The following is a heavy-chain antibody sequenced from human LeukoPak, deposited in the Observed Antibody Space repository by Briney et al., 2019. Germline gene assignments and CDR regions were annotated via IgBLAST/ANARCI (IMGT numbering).Heavy chain of an antibody. V-gene: IGHV4-34*01. Sequence: PSETLSLTCAVYGGSFSGYYWSWIRQPPGKGLEWIGEINHSGSTNYSPSLKSRVTISVDTSKNQFSLKLSSVTAADTAVYYCASLYSSGWFGDYWGQGTLVTVSS. D-gene: IGHD6-19*01. CDR1: GGSFSGYY. CDR2: INHSGST. CDR3: ASLYSSGWFGDY. J-gene: IGHJ4*02.